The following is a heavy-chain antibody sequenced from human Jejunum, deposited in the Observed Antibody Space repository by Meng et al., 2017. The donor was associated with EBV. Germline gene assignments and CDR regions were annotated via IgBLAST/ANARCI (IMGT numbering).Heavy chain of an antibody. V-gene: IGHV7-4-1*02. CDR3: ARAVVGSTSLDY. D-gene: IGHD1-26*01. CDR1: GDTFTNYA. CDR2: INTKTGNP. J-gene: IGHJ4*02. Sequence: VQLVTSGFDLKKPVASLKMSCKTPGDTFTNYAMIWVRQAPGQGLEWMAWINTKTGNPAYAQGFTGRFVFSLDMSVTTIYLQISSLEAEDTAIYYCARAVVGSTSLDYWGQGTLVTVSS.